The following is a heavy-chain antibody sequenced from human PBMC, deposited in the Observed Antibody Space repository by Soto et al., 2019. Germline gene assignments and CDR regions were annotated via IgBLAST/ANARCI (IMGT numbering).Heavy chain of an antibody. CDR1: GYTFTSYG. Sequence: ASVKVSCKASGYTFTSYGISWVRQAPGQGLEWMGWISGYNGDTNYAQKYQGRVTMTTDTSTSTAYMELRSLRSDDTAVYYCARAPQTVAVAGIWYWGQGTLVTVSS. CDR3: ARAPQTVAVAGIWY. D-gene: IGHD6-13*01. V-gene: IGHV1-18*01. J-gene: IGHJ4*02. CDR2: ISGYNGDT.